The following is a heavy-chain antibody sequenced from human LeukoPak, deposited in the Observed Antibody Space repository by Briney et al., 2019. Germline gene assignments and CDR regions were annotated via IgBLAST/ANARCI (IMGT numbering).Heavy chain of an antibody. CDR3: ARASQLTGTTLGFDY. V-gene: IGHV7-4-1*02. D-gene: IGHD1-20*01. CDR1: GYTFTSYA. Sequence: ASVKVSCKASGYTFTSYAMNWVRQAPGQGLEWMGWINTNTGNPTYAQGFTGRFVFSLDTSVSTAYLQISSLKAEDTAMYYCARASQLTGTTLGFDYWGQGTLVTVSS. CDR2: INTNTGNP. J-gene: IGHJ4*02.